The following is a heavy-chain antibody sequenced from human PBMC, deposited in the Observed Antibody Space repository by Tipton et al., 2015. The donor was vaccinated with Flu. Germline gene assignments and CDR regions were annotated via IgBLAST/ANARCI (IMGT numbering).Heavy chain of an antibody. J-gene: IGHJ4*02. D-gene: IGHD6-19*01. CDR1: GFIFSSSW. V-gene: IGHV3-7*01. CDR3: ARGKYTTGWYPDYFDY. Sequence: SLRLSCATSGFIFSSSWMSWVRQAPGKGLEWVANIKQDGNDQYYVDSVKGRFTISRDNAENSLYLQMNSLRDEDTAVYYCARGKYTTGWYPDYFDYWGQGTLVTVSS. CDR2: IKQDGNDQ.